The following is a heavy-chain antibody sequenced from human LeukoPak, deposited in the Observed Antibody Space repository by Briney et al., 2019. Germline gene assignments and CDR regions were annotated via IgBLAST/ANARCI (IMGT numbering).Heavy chain of an antibody. J-gene: IGHJ3*01. V-gene: IGHV3-48*01. D-gene: IGHD1-26*01. CDR1: GFTFSTYT. CDR3: AKDLSVVGAHDSFDV. Sequence: GGSLRLSCAASGFTFSTYTMNWVRQAPGKGLEWVSYISGTTTVYYADSVEGRFTISRDNAKNSLYLQMNSLRIEDTAVYYCAKDLSVVGAHDSFDVWGQGTMVTVSS. CDR2: ISGTTTV.